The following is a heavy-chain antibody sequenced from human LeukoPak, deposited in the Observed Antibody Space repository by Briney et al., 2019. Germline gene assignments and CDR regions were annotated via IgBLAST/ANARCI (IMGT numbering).Heavy chain of an antibody. D-gene: IGHD5-12*01. CDR1: GFNFIDYS. CDR2: IGISSGNT. CDR3: ARDHRYAFDN. V-gene: IGHV3-48*01. Sequence: GGSLRLSCAASGFNFIDYSMNWVRPAPGKGREWISYIGISSGNTKYADSVKGRFTISRDRARNSLYLQMNSLRVEDTAMYYCARDHRYAFDNWGHGTLVTVSS. J-gene: IGHJ4*01.